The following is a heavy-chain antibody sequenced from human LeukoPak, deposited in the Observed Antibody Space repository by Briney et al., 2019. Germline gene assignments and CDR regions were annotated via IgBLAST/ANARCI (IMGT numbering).Heavy chain of an antibody. Sequence: GASVKVSCKASGYTFTSYYMHWVRQAPGQGLEWMGIVNPSGGSTSYAQKFQGRVTMTRDTSTRTVYMELSSLRSEDTAVYYCARVSDYYYGSGSYYDYWGQGTLVTVSS. V-gene: IGHV1-46*01. CDR2: VNPSGGST. CDR1: GYTFTSYY. J-gene: IGHJ4*02. D-gene: IGHD3-10*01. CDR3: ARVSDYYYGSGSYYDY.